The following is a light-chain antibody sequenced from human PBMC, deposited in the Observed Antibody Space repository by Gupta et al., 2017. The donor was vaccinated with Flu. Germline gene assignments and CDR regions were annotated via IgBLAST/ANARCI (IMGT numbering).Light chain of an antibody. V-gene: IGLV3-1*01. J-gene: IGLJ2*01. CDR1: KLGDKY. Sequence: SYELTQPPSVSVSPGQTASITCSGEKLGDKYVCWYQQKPGQSPVLVIYQDTKRPSGIPERFSGSNSGNTATLTISGTQAMDEADYYCQAWDSGTCGFGGGTKLTVL. CDR3: QAWDSGTCG. CDR2: QDT.